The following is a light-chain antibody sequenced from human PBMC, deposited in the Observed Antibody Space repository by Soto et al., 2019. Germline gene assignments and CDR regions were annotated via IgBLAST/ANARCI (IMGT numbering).Light chain of an antibody. CDR1: QSISGS. J-gene: IGKJ1*01. Sequence: DIQMTQSPSSLSASVRDGFTITCRASQSISGSLNWYQQKPGKAPKLLIYEASVLQNGVPSRFSGSGSGTEFTLAIDSLQPDDFATYYCQEHNTYIPTFGPGTKVDIK. CDR2: EAS. V-gene: IGKV1-5*03. CDR3: QEHNTYIPT.